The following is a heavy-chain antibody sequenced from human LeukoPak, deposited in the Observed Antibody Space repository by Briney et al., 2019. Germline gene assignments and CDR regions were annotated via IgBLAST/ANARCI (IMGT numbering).Heavy chain of an antibody. CDR1: GFTFDNYA. V-gene: IGHV3-20*04. D-gene: IGHD3-9*01. J-gene: IGHJ4*02. CDR3: VRVVDILTGYYTWAFDY. CDR2: IKWNGGDT. Sequence: PGGSLRLSCAASGFTFDNYAMTWVRHAPGKGLEWLSGIKWNGGDTGYADSVKGRFTISRDNAKNFQYLQMNSLRGEDTALYYCVRVVDILTGYYTWAFDYWGQGTLVTVSS.